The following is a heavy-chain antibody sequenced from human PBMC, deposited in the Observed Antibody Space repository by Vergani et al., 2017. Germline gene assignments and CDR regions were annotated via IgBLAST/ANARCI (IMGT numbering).Heavy chain of an antibody. Sequence: EVQLVESGGGLVKPGGSLRLPCAVSGFTFSSYSMNWVRQAPGKGLERVSSISSSSSYIYYADSVKDRFTISRDNAKNSLYLQMNRLRAEDTAVYYCARDQYDYVWGSYPESFDYWGQGTLVTVSS. CDR2: ISSSSSYI. CDR1: GFTFSSYS. J-gene: IGHJ4*02. D-gene: IGHD3-16*02. CDR3: ARDQYDYVWGSYPESFDY. V-gene: IGHV3-21*01.